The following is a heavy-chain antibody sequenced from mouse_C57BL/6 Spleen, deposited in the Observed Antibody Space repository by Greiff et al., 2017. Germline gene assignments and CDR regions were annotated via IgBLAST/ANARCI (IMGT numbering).Heavy chain of an antibody. V-gene: IGHV5-6*01. CDR2: ISSGGSYT. CDR1: GFTFSSYG. D-gene: IGHD4-1*01. Sequence: EVNLVESGGDLVKPGGSLKLSCAASGFTFSSYGMSWVRQTPDKRLEWVATISSGGSYTYYPDSVKGRFTISRDNAKNTLYLQMSSLKSEDTAMYYCARIGTDYYFDYWGQGTTLTVSS. CDR3: ARIGTDYYFDY. J-gene: IGHJ2*01.